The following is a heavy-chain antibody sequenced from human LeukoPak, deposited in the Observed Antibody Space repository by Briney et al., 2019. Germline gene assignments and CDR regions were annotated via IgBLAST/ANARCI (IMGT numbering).Heavy chain of an antibody. CDR3: AQLTMITYGGVIA. V-gene: IGHV3-23*01. J-gene: IGHJ4*02. CDR1: GFTFSSHT. CDR2: ISGSGAQT. D-gene: IGHD3-16*02. Sequence: GGSLRLSCAASGFTFSSHTMNWVRQAPGKGLEWVSGISGSGAQTYYADSVKGRFTISRDNSKNTLYLQMDSLRVEDAALYYCAQLTMITYGGVIAWGQGTVVTVSS.